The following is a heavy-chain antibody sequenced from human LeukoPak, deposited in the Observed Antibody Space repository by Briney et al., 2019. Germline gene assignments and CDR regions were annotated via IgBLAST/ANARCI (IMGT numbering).Heavy chain of an antibody. CDR3: ATGPRRITIFGVVYDY. D-gene: IGHD3-3*01. V-gene: IGHV1-8*01. J-gene: IGHJ4*02. Sequence: ASVKVSRKASGYTFTNYDINWVRQAPGQGLEWMGWMNPNSGNTNYAQKFQGRVTMTRNTSISTAYMELSSLRSEDTAVYYCATGPRRITIFGVVYDYWGQGTLVTVSS. CDR1: GYTFTNYD. CDR2: MNPNSGNT.